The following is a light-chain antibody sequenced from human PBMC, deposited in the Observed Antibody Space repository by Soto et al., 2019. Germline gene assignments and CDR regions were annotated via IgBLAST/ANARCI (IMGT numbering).Light chain of an antibody. CDR3: QQYYSTPYT. CDR1: QSVLYSSNNKNY. J-gene: IGKJ2*01. Sequence: DIVMTQSPDSLAVSLGERATINCKSSQSVLYSSNNKNYLAWYQQKPGQPPILVIYWASARESGVPDRFSGSGSGKDFTLTISSLQAEDVAVYYCQQYYSTPYTFGQGTKLEIK. V-gene: IGKV4-1*01. CDR2: WAS.